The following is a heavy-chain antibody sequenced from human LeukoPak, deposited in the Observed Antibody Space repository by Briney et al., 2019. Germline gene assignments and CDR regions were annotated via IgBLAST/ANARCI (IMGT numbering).Heavy chain of an antibody. CDR2: VRFDGNNK. Sequence: PGGSLRLSCAASGFTFSNYGMHWVRQAPGKGLEWVAFVRFDGNNKYYGDSVKGRFTISRDNSKNTLYLQMNGLRAEDTAVYYCAKTNGSPDYWGQGTLVTVSS. V-gene: IGHV3-30*02. CDR3: AKTNGSPDY. J-gene: IGHJ4*02. D-gene: IGHD1-26*01. CDR1: GFTFSNYG.